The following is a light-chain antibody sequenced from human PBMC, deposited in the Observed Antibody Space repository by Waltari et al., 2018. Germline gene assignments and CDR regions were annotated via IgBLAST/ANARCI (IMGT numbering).Light chain of an antibody. CDR1: SSDVGGYNY. CDR2: EVS. CDR3: SSYGGSSNLV. Sequence: QSALTQPPSASGSPGQSVTISCTGTSSDVGGYNYVSWYQQHPGKAPKLMIYEVSKRPSGVPDRFSGSKSGNTAALTVSGLQAEDEGDYYCSSYGGSSNLVFGGGTKVTVL. V-gene: IGLV2-8*01. J-gene: IGLJ2*01.